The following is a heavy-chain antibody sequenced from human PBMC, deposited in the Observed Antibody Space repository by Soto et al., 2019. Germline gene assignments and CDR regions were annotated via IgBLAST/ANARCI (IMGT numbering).Heavy chain of an antibody. J-gene: IGHJ3*02. D-gene: IGHD1-1*01. V-gene: IGHV3-30-3*01. CDR1: GFTFIAYT. Sequence: HPGGSLRLSCEASGFTFIAYTLYWVRQAPGKGLEWVAIVSNDGSSRYYADSVKGRFTLSRDNSKNTLYMEMNSLRAEDTALYYCARDRAWNDSDYGFDIWGQGTMVTVSS. CDR2: VSNDGSSR. CDR3: ARDRAWNDSDYGFDI.